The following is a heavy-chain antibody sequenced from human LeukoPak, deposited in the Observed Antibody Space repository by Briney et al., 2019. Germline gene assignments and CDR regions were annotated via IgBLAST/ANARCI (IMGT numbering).Heavy chain of an antibody. Sequence: GGSLRLSCTASGFTFGDYAMSWFRQAPGKGLEWVGFIRSKAYGGTTEYAASVKGRFTISRDDSKSIAYLQMNSLKTKDTAVYYCTRDPITMGPSYYFDYWGQGTLVTVSS. CDR1: GFTFGDYA. J-gene: IGHJ4*02. CDR3: TRDPITMGPSYYFDY. CDR2: IRSKAYGGTT. D-gene: IGHD3-3*01. V-gene: IGHV3-49*03.